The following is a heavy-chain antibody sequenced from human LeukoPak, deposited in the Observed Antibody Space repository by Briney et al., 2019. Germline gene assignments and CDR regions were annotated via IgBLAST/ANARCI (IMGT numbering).Heavy chain of an antibody. CDR1: GFTFSNAW. Sequence: GGSLRLSCAASGFTFSNAWMSWVRQAPGKGLEWVANIKQDGSEKYYVDSVKGRFTISRDNAKNSLYLQMNSLRVEDTAVYYCARDRWGYSYGGDWGQGTLVTVSS. CDR3: ARDRWGYSYGGD. D-gene: IGHD5-18*01. V-gene: IGHV3-7*01. J-gene: IGHJ4*02. CDR2: IKQDGSEK.